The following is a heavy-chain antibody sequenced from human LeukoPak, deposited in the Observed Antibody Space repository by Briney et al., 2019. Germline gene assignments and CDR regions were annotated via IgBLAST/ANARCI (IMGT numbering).Heavy chain of an antibody. CDR1: GFTFSSYS. J-gene: IGHJ4*02. D-gene: IGHD5-24*01. V-gene: IGHV3-21*06. CDR2: ISSSRSYK. Sequence: PGGSLRLSCAASGFTFSSYSMNWVRQVPGKGLEWVSSISSSRSYKYYADSVKGRFTISRDNAKNSLYLQMHSLSAEHTAVYYCAGGRERVGYSIDYWGQGTLVTVSS. CDR3: AGGRERVGYSIDY.